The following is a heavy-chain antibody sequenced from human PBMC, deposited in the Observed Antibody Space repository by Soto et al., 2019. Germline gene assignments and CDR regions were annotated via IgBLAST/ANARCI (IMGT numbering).Heavy chain of an antibody. V-gene: IGHV1-8*01. Sequence: GASVKVSCKASGYTFTSYDINWVRQATGQGLEWMGWMNPNSGNTGYAQKFQGRVTMTRNTSISTAYMELSSLRSEDTAVYYCAKSHLWGTVIQHPGGYYYGMDVWGQGTTVTVSS. J-gene: IGHJ6*02. CDR1: GYTFTSYD. CDR2: MNPNSGNT. D-gene: IGHD4-17*01. CDR3: AKSHLWGTVIQHPGGYYYGMDV.